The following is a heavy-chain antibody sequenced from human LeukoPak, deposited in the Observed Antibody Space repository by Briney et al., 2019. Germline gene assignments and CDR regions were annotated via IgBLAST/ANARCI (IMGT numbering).Heavy chain of an antibody. Sequence: GGSLRLSCEVSGFTFSSYHMNWVRQAPGKGLEWVSSIGSSGSYIYYADSLTGRFTISRDNAKNSLYLQMNSLRAEDTAVYYCARVIGHYGDYVDYWGQGTLVTVSS. CDR3: ARVIGHYGDYVDY. D-gene: IGHD4-17*01. CDR1: GFTFSSYH. J-gene: IGHJ4*02. CDR2: IGSSGSYI. V-gene: IGHV3-21*01.